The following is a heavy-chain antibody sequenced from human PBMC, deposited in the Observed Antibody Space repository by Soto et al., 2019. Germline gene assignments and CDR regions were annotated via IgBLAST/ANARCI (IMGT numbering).Heavy chain of an antibody. CDR1: GFTFTRYS. J-gene: IGHJ4*02. D-gene: IGHD5-18*01. CDR2: ISSTTNYI. V-gene: IGHV3-21*06. CDR3: AREWDTANFDC. Sequence: GGSLRLSCAASGFTFTRYSMNWVRQAPGKGLEWVSSISSTTNYIYYGDSMKGRFTISRDNAKNSLYLEMNSLRAEDTAVYYCAREWDTANFDCWGQGTLVTVSS.